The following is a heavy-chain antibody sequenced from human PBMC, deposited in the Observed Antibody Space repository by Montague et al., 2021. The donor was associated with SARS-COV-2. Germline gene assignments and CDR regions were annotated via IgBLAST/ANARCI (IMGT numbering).Heavy chain of an antibody. V-gene: IGHV4-59*08. J-gene: IGHJ5*02. CDR3: ARSYRFGTSSEFDH. Sequence: SETLSLTCAVSGGSIMSYHWSWVRKPPGKGLEWIGDVRYSGTTNYNPALNNRITISIDTSKTQFSLILTSVTAADTAAYYCARSYRFGTSSEFDHWGQGILVTVSS. D-gene: IGHD3-10*01. CDR2: VRYSGTT. CDR1: GGSIMSYH.